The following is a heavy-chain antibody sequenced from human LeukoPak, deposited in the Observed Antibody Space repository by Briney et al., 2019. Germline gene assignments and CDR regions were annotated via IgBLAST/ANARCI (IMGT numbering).Heavy chain of an antibody. D-gene: IGHD6-13*01. V-gene: IGHV4-59*01. CDR2: IYYSGST. CDR1: GGSISSYY. J-gene: IGHJ4*02. Sequence: SETLSLTCTVSGGSISSYYWRWIRQPPGKGLEWIGYIYYSGSTNYHPSLKGRVPISVNKSKNQFSLKLNTLTAADTAVDYCARIRAAEYYSDYGGQGTRLSPSS. CDR3: ARIRAAEYYSDY.